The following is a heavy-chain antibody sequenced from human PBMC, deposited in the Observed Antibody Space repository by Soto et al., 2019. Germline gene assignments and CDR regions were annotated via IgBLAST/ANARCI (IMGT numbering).Heavy chain of an antibody. V-gene: IGHV4-31*03. CDR1: GDSISGGGYY. J-gene: IGHJ4*02. D-gene: IGHD5-12*01. Sequence: SETLSLTCTIFGDSISGGGYYWSWIRQHPGKGLEWIGYIYYSGSTYYNPSLKSRVTISVDTSKNQFSLKLSSVTAADTAVYYCAXGLSEMATISRPYYFDYWGQGTLVTVSS. CDR2: IYYSGST. CDR3: AXGLSEMATISRPYYFDY.